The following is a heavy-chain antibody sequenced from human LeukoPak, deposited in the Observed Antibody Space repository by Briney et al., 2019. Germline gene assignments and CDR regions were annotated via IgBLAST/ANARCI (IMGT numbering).Heavy chain of an antibody. CDR3: ARGDYYGSGPSRRRPESRSYYFDY. CDR2: IRYDGSNK. J-gene: IGHJ4*02. Sequence: GGSLRLSCAASGFTFSSYGMHWVRQAPGKGLEWVAFIRYDGSNKYYADSVKGRFTISRDNSKNTLYLQMNSLRAEDTAVYYCARGDYYGSGPSRRRPESRSYYFDYWGQGTLVTVSS. V-gene: IGHV3-30*02. D-gene: IGHD3-10*01. CDR1: GFTFSSYG.